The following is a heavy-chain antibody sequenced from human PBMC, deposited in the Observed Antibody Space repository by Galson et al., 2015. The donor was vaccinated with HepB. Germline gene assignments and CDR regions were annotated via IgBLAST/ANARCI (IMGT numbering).Heavy chain of an antibody. CDR3: ARDRGIVLMVYAPTNWFDP. D-gene: IGHD2-8*01. Sequence: SVKVSCKASGYTFTSYGISWVRQAPGQGLEWMGWISAYNGITNYAQKLQGRVTMTTDTSTSTAYMELNSLRAEDTAVYYCARDRGIVLMVYAPTNWFDPWGQGTLVTVSS. J-gene: IGHJ5*02. CDR1: GYTFTSYG. CDR2: ISAYNGIT. V-gene: IGHV1-18*04.